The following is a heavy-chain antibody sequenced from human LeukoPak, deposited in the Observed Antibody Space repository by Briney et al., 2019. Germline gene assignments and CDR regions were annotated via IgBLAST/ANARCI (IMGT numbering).Heavy chain of an antibody. CDR3: ASEGYSPAGYFDY. V-gene: IGHV3-53*01. Sequence: PGGSLRLSCAASGFTVSSNYMSWVRQAPGKGLEWVSVIYSGGSTYYADSVKGRFTISRDNSKNTLYLQMNSLRAEDTAVYYCASEGYSPAGYFDYWGQGTLVTVSS. CDR1: GFTVSSNY. CDR2: IYSGGST. J-gene: IGHJ4*02. D-gene: IGHD5-18*01.